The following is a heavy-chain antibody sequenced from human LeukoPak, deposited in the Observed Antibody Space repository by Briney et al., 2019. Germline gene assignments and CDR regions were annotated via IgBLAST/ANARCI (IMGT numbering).Heavy chain of an antibody. CDR2: ISWNSGSI. V-gene: IGHV3-9*01. CDR3: ARAKTGPGIFDI. Sequence: PGRSLRLSCAASGFTFDDYAMHWVRQAPGKGLEWVSGISWNSGSIGYADSVKGRFTISRDNAKNSLYLQMNSLRAEDTAVYYCARAKTGPGIFDIWGQGTMVTVSS. D-gene: IGHD1-1*01. CDR1: GFTFDDYA. J-gene: IGHJ3*02.